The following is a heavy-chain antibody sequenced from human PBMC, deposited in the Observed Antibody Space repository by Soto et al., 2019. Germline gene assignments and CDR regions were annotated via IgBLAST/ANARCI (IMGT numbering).Heavy chain of an antibody. CDR3: AKFRGPSYSYYYMDV. Sequence: EVQLLESGGGLVQPGGSLRLSCAASRFTFSSYAMTWVRQAPGKGLEWVSAISDSADSTYYADSVRGRFTVSRDNSKNTMYLQMNSLRAEDTALYYCAKFRGPSYSYYYMDVWGKGTTVTVSS. CDR1: RFTFSSYA. V-gene: IGHV3-23*01. D-gene: IGHD3-16*01. CDR2: ISDSADST. J-gene: IGHJ6*03.